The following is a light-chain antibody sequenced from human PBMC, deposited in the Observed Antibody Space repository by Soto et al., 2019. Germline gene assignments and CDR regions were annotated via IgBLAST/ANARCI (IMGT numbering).Light chain of an antibody. CDR3: QQYADSSALS. CDR1: QSLQSGA. J-gene: IGKJ4*01. V-gene: IGKV3-20*01. Sequence: EIVLTQSPGTLSVSAGEGVTLSCRASQSLQSGALAWYQQKSGQAPRVLIYGISNRATGVPGRFTGSGSGTNFILTISRLEPEDFAVYYCQQYADSSALSFGGGTRV. CDR2: GIS.